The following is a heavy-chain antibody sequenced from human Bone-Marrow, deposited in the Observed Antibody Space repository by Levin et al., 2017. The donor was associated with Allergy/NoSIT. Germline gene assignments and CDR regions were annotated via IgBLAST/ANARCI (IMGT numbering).Heavy chain of an antibody. Sequence: GGSLRLSCAASGFTFSSYSMNWVRQAPGKGLEWVSSISSSSSYIYYADSVKGRFTISRDNAKNSLYLQMNSLRAEDTAVYYCARDRGVDTAMVNDFDYWGQGTLVTVSS. V-gene: IGHV3-21*01. D-gene: IGHD5-18*01. CDR3: ARDRGVDTAMVNDFDY. CDR2: ISSSSSYI. J-gene: IGHJ4*02. CDR1: GFTFSSYS.